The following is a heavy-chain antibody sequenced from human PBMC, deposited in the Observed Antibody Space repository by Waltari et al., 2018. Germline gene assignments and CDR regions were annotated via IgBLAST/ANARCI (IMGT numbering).Heavy chain of an antibody. Sequence: QVQLVQSGAEVKKPGSSVKVSCKASGGTFSSYANSWVRQSPGHGLAWMGGIIPCFGKAKYGQKVQGRVTINTDESTSTAYMELSSLRCEDTAVYYCAGAKGRGREYSGYDFIDPFDYWGQGTLVTVSS. D-gene: IGHD5-12*01. CDR1: GGTFSSYA. CDR3: AGAKGRGREYSGYDFIDPFDY. CDR2: IIPCFGKA. J-gene: IGHJ4*02. V-gene: IGHV1-69*05.